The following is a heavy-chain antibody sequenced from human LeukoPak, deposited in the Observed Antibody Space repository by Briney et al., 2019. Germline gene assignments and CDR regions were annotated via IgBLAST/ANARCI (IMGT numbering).Heavy chain of an antibody. D-gene: IGHD3-16*01. J-gene: IGHJ4*02. CDR1: GFIFSTYG. Sequence: GGSLRLSCAASGFIFSTYGIYWVRQAPGKGLEWVAFIRHDGSIKNYADSVKGRSTISRDNSKNTLYLQMNSLRAEDTAVYYCAKDSLADIDYWGQATLVTVSS. V-gene: IGHV3-30*02. CDR2: IRHDGSIK. CDR3: AKDSLADIDY.